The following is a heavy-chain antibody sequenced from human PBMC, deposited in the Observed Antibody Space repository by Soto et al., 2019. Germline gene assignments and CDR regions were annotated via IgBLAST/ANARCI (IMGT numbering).Heavy chain of an antibody. CDR3: AYQWGFGLLGSDY. Sequence: EVQLLESGGGLVQPGGSLRLSCAASGFTFSSYAMSWVRQAPGKGLEWVSAISGSGGSTYYADSVKGRFTISRDNSKNTLYLQMNSLRAEDTAVYYCAYQWGFGLLGSDYWGQGTLVTVSS. CDR1: GFTFSSYA. J-gene: IGHJ4*02. V-gene: IGHV3-23*01. D-gene: IGHD2-8*01. CDR2: ISGSGGST.